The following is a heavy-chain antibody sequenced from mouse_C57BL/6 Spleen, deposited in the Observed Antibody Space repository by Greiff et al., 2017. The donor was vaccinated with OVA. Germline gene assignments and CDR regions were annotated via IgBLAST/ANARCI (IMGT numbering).Heavy chain of an antibody. J-gene: IGHJ4*01. CDR2: IYPGDGDT. Sequence: QVQLQQSGPELVKPGASVKISCKASGYAFSSSWMNWVKQRPGKGLEWIGRIYPGDGDTNYNGKFKGKATLTADKSSSTAYMQLSSLTSEDSAVYFCASPYYYGSSWSYAMDYWGQGTSVTVSS. CDR1: GYAFSSSW. CDR3: ASPYYYGSSWSYAMDY. V-gene: IGHV1-82*01. D-gene: IGHD1-1*01.